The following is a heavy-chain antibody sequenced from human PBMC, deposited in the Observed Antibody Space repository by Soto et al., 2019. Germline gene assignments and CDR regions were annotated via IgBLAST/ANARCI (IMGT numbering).Heavy chain of an antibody. J-gene: IGHJ4*02. V-gene: IGHV5-51*01. CDR1: GYSFSNHW. CDR3: ARRTSTSGWRHYFDF. Sequence: EVQLVPSGAEVKKPGESLKISCEAVGYSFSNHWIGWVRQIPGQGLEWMGFIELSTSGIRYSPSFQGQVAISADMSINTVYLQWSSLKASDTAMYYCARRTSTSGWRHYFDFWGQGSLVIVSS. D-gene: IGHD6-19*01. CDR2: IELSTSGI.